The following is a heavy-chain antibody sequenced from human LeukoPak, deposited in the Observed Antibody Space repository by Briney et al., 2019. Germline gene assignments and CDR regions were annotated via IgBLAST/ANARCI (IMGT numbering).Heavy chain of an antibody. J-gene: IGHJ6*02. CDR3: ARCTAMPPGAYGMDV. Sequence: SETLSLTCTVSGGSISSSSYYWGWIRQPPGKGLEWIGSIYYSGSTYYNPSLKSRVTISVDTSKNQFSLKLSSVTAADTAVYYCARCTAMPPGAYGMDVWGQGTTVTVSS. CDR1: GGSISSSSYY. D-gene: IGHD5-18*01. V-gene: IGHV4-39*07. CDR2: IYYSGST.